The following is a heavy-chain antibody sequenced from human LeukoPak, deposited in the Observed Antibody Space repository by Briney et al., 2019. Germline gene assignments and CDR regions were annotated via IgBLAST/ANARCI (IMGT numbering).Heavy chain of an antibody. CDR1: GFNFRSYC. V-gene: IGHV3-74*01. Sequence: PGVTLRLSCAASGFNFRSYCMHWVRQPPGKGLVWISRINYDWTTTSYADSVKGRFTISRDNAKNTLYLQMNRLRDEETAAFYCGRRWPGGYSGYVIDYWGQGTPITVSS. D-gene: IGHD5-12*01. CDR3: GRRWPGGYSGYVIDY. CDR2: INYDWTTT. J-gene: IGHJ4*02.